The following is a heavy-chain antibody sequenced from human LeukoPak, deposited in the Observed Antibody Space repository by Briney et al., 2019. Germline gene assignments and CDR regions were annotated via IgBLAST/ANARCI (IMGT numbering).Heavy chain of an antibody. D-gene: IGHD4-11*01. J-gene: IGHJ6*03. CDR1: GGTFSSYA. CDR3: ARLTTDYYYYMDV. V-gene: IGHV1-69*06. CDR2: IIPIFGTA. Sequence: ASVKVSCKASGGTFSSYAISWVRQAPGQGLEWMGGIIPIFGTANYAQKFQGRVTITADKSTSTAYMELSSLRSEDTAVYYCARLTTDYYYYMDVWGKGTTVTVSS.